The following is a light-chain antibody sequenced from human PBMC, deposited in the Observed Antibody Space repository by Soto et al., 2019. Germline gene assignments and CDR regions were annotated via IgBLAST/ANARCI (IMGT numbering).Light chain of an antibody. CDR3: QQYNNWPWT. Sequence: EIVMTQSPATLSVSPGERATFSCRASQSVSSNLAWYQQKPGHAPRLLIYGASTRATGIPARFSGSGSGTEFTLTISSLQSEDSAVYHCQQYNNWPWTFGQGTKVEIK. CDR1: QSVSSN. J-gene: IGKJ1*01. CDR2: GAS. V-gene: IGKV3-15*01.